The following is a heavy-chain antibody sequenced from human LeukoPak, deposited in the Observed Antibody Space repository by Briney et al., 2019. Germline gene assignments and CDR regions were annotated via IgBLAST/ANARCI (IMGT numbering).Heavy chain of an antibody. CDR3: ARYSGYDFNFDY. D-gene: IGHD5-12*01. CDR2: FDPEDGET. Sequence: ASVKVSCKVSGYTLTELSMHWVRQAPGKGLEWMGGFDPEDGETIYAQKFQGRVTMTEDTSTDTAYMELSSLRSEDTAVYYCARYSGYDFNFDYWGQGTLVTVSS. J-gene: IGHJ4*02. CDR1: GYTLTELS. V-gene: IGHV1-24*01.